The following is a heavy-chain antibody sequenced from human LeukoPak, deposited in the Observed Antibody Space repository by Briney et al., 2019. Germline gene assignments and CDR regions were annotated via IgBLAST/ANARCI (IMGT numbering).Heavy chain of an antibody. Sequence: GESLKISCKGSGYTFTDFCIAWVRQMPGKGLEWMGIIYPGDSDTRYSPSFQGQVTISADKSTTTAYLQWSTLKTSDTAIYFCAGLADTTSWGQGTLVTVSS. D-gene: IGHD1-26*01. CDR2: IYPGDSDT. CDR3: AGLADTTS. J-gene: IGHJ5*02. CDR1: GYTFTDFC. V-gene: IGHV5-51*01.